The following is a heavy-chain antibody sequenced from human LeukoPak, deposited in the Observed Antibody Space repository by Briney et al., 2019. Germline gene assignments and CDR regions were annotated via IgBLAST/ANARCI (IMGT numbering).Heavy chain of an antibody. V-gene: IGHV3-48*03. CDR2: ISSSGSTK. J-gene: IGHJ4*02. D-gene: IGHD5-24*01. Sequence: PGGSLRLSCAPSSFTFSRYEMNWVRQAPGKGLEWVSYISSSGSTKFYADSVKGRFTISRDNAKKSLYLQMNSLRVEDKAVYYCAPCDMATSTSINSWGQGTLVTVSS. CDR1: SFTFSRYE. CDR3: APCDMATSTSINS.